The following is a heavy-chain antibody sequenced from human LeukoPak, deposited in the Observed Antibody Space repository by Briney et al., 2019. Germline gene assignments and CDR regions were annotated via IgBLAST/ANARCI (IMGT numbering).Heavy chain of an antibody. CDR2: IWYDGSNK. D-gene: IGHD1-14*01. CDR3: AKGTGHYYYYMDV. V-gene: IGHV3-33*06. J-gene: IGHJ6*03. Sequence: GRSLRLSCAASGFTFSCYVMHWVRQAPGKGLEWVALIWYDGSNKYYADSVKGRFTISRDNSKNTLYLQMNSLRAEDTAVYYCAKGTGHYYYYMDVWGKGTTVTVSS. CDR1: GFTFSCYV.